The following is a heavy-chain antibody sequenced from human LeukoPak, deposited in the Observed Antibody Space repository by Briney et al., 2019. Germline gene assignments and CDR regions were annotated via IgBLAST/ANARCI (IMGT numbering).Heavy chain of an antibody. V-gene: IGHV3-30-3*01. Sequence: GGSLRLSCAASGFTFNSYAMHWVRQAPGKGLEWVAVISSDGSNNYYADSVKGRFTISRDNSKNTLYLQVNSLRAEDTVVYYCARDRYSSGWYGDFDCWGQGTLVTVSS. D-gene: IGHD6-19*01. CDR3: ARDRYSSGWYGDFDC. CDR1: GFTFNSYA. J-gene: IGHJ4*02. CDR2: ISSDGSNN.